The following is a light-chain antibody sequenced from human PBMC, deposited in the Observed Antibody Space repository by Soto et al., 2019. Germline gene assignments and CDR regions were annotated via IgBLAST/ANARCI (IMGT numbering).Light chain of an antibody. J-gene: IGLJ3*02. V-gene: IGLV7-43*01. CDR1: TGAVTSDYY. Sequence: QTVVTQEPSLTVSPGGTVTLTCASNTGAVTSDYYPNWFQQKPGQAPRALIYGITNRRSWTPARFSGSLLGGKAALTLSDVQPEDEAGYYCLLYRGRALVFGGGTKLTVL. CDR3: LLYRGRALV. CDR2: GIT.